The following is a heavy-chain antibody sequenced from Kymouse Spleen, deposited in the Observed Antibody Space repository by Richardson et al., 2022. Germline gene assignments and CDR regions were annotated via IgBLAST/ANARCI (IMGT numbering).Heavy chain of an antibody. CDR2: IYYSGST. J-gene: IGHJ3*02. Sequence: QLQLQESGPGLVKPSETLSLTCTVSGGSISSSSYYWGWIRQPPGKGLEWIGSIYYSGSTYYNPSLKSRVTISVDTSKNQFSLKLSSVTAADTAVYYCASIAALDAFDIWGQGTMVTVSS. V-gene: IGHV4-39*01. CDR3: ASIAALDAFDI. CDR1: GGSISSSSYY. D-gene: IGHD6-13*01,IGHD6-25*01,IGHD6-6*01.